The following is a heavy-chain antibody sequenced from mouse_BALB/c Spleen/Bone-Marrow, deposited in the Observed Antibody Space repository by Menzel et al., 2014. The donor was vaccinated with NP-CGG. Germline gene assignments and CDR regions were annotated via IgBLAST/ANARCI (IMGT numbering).Heavy chain of an antibody. J-gene: IGHJ3*01. CDR2: INPSNGGT. CDR1: GYTFTSYY. Sequence: LVESGAELMKPGASVKLSCKASGYTFTSYYMYWVKQRPGQGLEWIGEINPSNGGTNFNEKFKSKATLTVDKSSSTAYMQLSSLTSEDSAVYYCTSFAYWGQGTLVTVSA. V-gene: IGHV1S81*02. CDR3: TSFAY.